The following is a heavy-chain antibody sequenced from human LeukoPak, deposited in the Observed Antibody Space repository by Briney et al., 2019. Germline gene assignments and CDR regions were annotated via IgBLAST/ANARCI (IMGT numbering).Heavy chain of an antibody. Sequence: ESGPTLVNPTQTLTLTCTFSGFSLSTSGMCVSWIRQPPGKALEWLARIDWDDDKYYSTSLKTRLTISKDPSKNQVVLTMTNMDPVDTATYYCARRVYYYGSGRSSYYFDYWGQGTLVTVSS. D-gene: IGHD3-10*01. CDR3: ARRVYYYGSGRSSYYFDY. CDR2: IDWDDDK. V-gene: IGHV2-70*11. J-gene: IGHJ4*02. CDR1: GFSLSTSGMC.